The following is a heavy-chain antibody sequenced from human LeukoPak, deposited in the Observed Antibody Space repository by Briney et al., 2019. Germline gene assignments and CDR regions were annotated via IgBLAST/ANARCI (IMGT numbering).Heavy chain of an antibody. CDR2: MYSGGDT. CDR3: ARDAPQVPAAGVLAS. Sequence: GGSLRLSCAPSGFTVSDNYISWVRQAPGKELEWVSVMYSGGDTYYADSVKGRFTFSRDISKNTLYLQMNGLRTEDTAMYYCARDAPQVPAAGVLASWGQGTLVTVSS. V-gene: IGHV3-53*01. D-gene: IGHD6-13*01. CDR1: GFTVSDNY. J-gene: IGHJ4*02.